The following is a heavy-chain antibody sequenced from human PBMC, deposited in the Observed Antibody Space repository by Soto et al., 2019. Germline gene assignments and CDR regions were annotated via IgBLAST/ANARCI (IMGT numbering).Heavy chain of an antibody. Sequence: SETLSLTCTVPGGSISSSSYYWGWIRQPPGKGLEWIGSIYYSGSTYYNPSLKSRVTISVDTSKNQFSLKLSSVTAADTAVYYCLRQQLAPYYFDYWGQGTLVTVSS. CDR1: GGSISSSSYY. CDR2: IYYSGST. J-gene: IGHJ4*02. CDR3: LRQQLAPYYFDY. D-gene: IGHD6-13*01. V-gene: IGHV4-39*01.